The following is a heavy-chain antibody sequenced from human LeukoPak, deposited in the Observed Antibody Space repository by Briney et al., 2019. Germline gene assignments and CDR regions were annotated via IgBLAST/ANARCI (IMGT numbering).Heavy chain of an antibody. D-gene: IGHD3-22*01. V-gene: IGHV3-7*03. J-gene: IGHJ4*02. CDR3: ARDSVAYYYDSSGYLPGNY. CDR2: IKKDGSE. Sequence: GGSLRLSCAASGFTFSSYWMSWVRQAPGKGLEWVANIKKDGSENYVDSVKGRFTIFRDNAKNSLYLQMNSLRAEDTAVYYCARDSVAYYYDSSGYLPGNYWGQGTLVTVSS. CDR1: GFTFSSYW.